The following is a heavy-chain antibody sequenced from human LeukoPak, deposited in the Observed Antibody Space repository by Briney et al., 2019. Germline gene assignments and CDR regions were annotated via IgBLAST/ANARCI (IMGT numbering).Heavy chain of an antibody. D-gene: IGHD4/OR15-4a*01. CDR2: IDKDAIEK. V-gene: IGHV3-7*01. CDR3: ARGGLSCGFDV. J-gene: IGHJ3*01. CDR1: GFTISPYY. Sequence: GGSLRLSCIASGFTISPYYMGWARQAPGKGLEWVANIDKDAIEKYYVDSVKGRFTISRDNAKNSLRLEMNSLGVEDTAVYYCARGGLSCGFDVWGPGTMVTVSS.